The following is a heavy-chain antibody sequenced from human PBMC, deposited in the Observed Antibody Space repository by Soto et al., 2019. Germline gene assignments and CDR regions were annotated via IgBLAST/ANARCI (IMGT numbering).Heavy chain of an antibody. V-gene: IGHV4-59*08. Sequence: SETLSLTCTVSGGSISPYYWSWIRQPPGKGLEWVGYIYYAGTTSYNPSLKSRVTISLETSKSQFSLRLSSVTAADTAVYYCARRRYYDSSGYPPRFDYWGQGTLVTVSS. D-gene: IGHD3-22*01. CDR1: GGSISPYY. CDR2: IYYAGTT. J-gene: IGHJ4*02. CDR3: ARRRYYDSSGYPPRFDY.